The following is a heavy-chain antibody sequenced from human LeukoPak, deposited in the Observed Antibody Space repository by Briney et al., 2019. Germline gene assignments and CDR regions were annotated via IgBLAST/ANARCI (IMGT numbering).Heavy chain of an antibody. Sequence: GGTLTLPCAASGYPFSSQSLTCAPQPPAKPREGVSTINGAGDNPHHPQHVTGRFTISSVNSNNTPYLQMYTLRAEDTAIYYCAKVSVCYGCYLNYWGQGTLVTVS. V-gene: IGHV3-23*01. J-gene: IGHJ4*02. CDR3: AKVSVCYGCYLNY. D-gene: IGHD3-16*01. CDR1: GYPFSSQS. CDR2: INGAGDNP.